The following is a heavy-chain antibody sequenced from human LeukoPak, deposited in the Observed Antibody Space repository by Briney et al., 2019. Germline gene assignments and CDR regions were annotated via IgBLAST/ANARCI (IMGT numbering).Heavy chain of an antibody. CDR2: ICCSGGST. Sequence: PGGSLRLYCAASGFTFSSYAMSWVRQAPGQGLEWVSAICCSGGSTYYANSGKGRLTISRDNSKNTLYLQMNSLRAEDTAVYYCAKDRGWFGELLPYFDYWGQGTLVTVSS. J-gene: IGHJ4*02. V-gene: IGHV3-23*01. D-gene: IGHD3-10*01. CDR3: AKDRGWFGELLPYFDY. CDR1: GFTFSSYA.